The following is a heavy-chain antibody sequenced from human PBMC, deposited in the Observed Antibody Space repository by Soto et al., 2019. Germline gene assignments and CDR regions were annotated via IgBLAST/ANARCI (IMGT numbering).Heavy chain of an antibody. D-gene: IGHD3-3*01. CDR1: GTNYW. Sequence: CLKISCRTSGTNYWIAWVRQRPGKGLEWLGIIYPGDSDTRYSPSFQGQVTISADKSINTTYLRWSTLKASDSGIYFCARGYYSFWSGPLDYWGQRTLVTVSS. CDR2: IYPGDSDT. CDR3: ARGYYSFWSGPLDY. J-gene: IGHJ4*02. V-gene: IGHV5-51*01.